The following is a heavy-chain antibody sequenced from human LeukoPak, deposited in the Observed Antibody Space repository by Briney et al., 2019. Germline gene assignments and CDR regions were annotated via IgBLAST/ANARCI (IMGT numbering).Heavy chain of an antibody. CDR3: ASEIEVATGWFDP. CDR1: GFTVSSNY. J-gene: IGHJ5*02. D-gene: IGHD2-21*01. CDR2: IYSGGST. Sequence: PGGSLRLSCAASGFTVSSNYMSWVRQAPGKGLEWVSVIYSGGSTYYADSVKGRFTISRDNSKNTLYLQMNSLRAEDTAVYYCASEIEVATGWFDPWGQGTLVTVSS. V-gene: IGHV3-53*01.